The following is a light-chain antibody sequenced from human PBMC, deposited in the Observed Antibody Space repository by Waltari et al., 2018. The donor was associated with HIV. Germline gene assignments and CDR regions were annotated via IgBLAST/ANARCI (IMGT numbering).Light chain of an antibody. CDR3: MQALQTRAYT. CDR1: QSLLHSNGYNY. Sequence: EIVMTQSPLFLSVTPGEPASISCGASQSLLHSNGYNYLDWYQQKPVLSPQVLIYLGVNRAPGVPERFSGIGSGTNFTLKISRVEAQDTGMFYCMQALQTRAYTFGQGTYL. V-gene: IGKV2-28*01. CDR2: LGV. J-gene: IGKJ2*01.